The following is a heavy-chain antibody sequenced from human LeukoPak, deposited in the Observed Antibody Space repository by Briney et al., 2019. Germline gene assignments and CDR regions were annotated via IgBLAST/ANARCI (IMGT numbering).Heavy chain of an antibody. Sequence: SETLSLTCTVSGGSIGSDYWTWLRQPPGKGLEYIGYIYYTGGTNYNPSLKSRVTISVDTSKNQFSLKLSSVTAADTAVYFCAKYGNSGWVIDNWGQGTLVTVSS. CDR3: AKYGNSGWVIDN. CDR2: IYYTGGT. D-gene: IGHD6-19*01. V-gene: IGHV4-59*08. CDR1: GGSIGSDY. J-gene: IGHJ4*02.